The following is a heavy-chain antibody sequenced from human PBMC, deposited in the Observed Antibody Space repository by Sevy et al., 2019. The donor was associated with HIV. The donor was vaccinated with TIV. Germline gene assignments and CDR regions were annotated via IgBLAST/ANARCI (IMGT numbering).Heavy chain of an antibody. D-gene: IGHD6-13*01. CDR3: AKAGGTGIASAGQDH. J-gene: IGHJ4*02. CDR2: ISGSGGST. CDR1: GFTFSSYA. V-gene: IGHV3-23*01. Sequence: GGSLRLSCAASGFTFSSYAMSWVRQPPGKGLEWVSAISGSGGSTYYADSVKGRFTISRDSSKNTLYLQMNSLRAEDTAVYYCAKAGGTGIASAGQDHWGQGILVTVSS.